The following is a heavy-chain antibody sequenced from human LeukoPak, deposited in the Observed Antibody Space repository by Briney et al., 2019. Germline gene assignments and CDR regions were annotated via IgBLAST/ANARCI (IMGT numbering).Heavy chain of an antibody. D-gene: IGHD4-17*01. J-gene: IGHJ4*02. CDR1: GGSFSGYY. Sequence: SETLSLTCAVYGGSFSGYYWSWIRQPPGKGLEWIGEINHSGSTNYNPSLKSRVTISVDTSKNQFSLKLSSVTAADTAVYYCATAVLRQYGDPRGFDYWGQGTLVTVSS. V-gene: IGHV4-34*01. CDR3: ATAVLRQYGDPRGFDY. CDR2: INHSGST.